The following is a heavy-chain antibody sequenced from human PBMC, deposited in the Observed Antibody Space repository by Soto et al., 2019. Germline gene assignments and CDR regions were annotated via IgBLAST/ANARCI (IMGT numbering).Heavy chain of an antibody. CDR2: IRSKSNDYAT. CDR1: GFTFSGPA. Sequence: PGGSLRLSCAGSGFTFSGPAIHWVRQASGKGLEWVGRIRSKSNDYATSYAASVKGRFTISRDDSKNTAYLQMDRLETEDTAVYYCTVGVVVKAATDYWGQGTLVTVPQ. V-gene: IGHV3-73*01. CDR3: TVGVVVKAATDY. D-gene: IGHD2-2*01. J-gene: IGHJ4*02.